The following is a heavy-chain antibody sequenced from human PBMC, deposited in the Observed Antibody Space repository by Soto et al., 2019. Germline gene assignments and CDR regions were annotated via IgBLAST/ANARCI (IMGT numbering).Heavy chain of an antibody. CDR3: AKPRGYSSGWDYFDY. Sequence: GGSLRLSCAASGFTFSSYAMSWVRQAPGKGLEWVSAISGSGGSTYYADSVKGRFTISRDNSKNTLYLQMNSLRAEDTAVYYCAKPRGYSSGWDYFDYWGQGTLVTVSS. V-gene: IGHV3-23*01. CDR1: GFTFSSYA. CDR2: ISGSGGST. D-gene: IGHD6-19*01. J-gene: IGHJ4*02.